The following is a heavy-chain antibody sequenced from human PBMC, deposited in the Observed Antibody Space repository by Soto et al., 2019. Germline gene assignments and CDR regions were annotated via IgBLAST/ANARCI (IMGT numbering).Heavy chain of an antibody. CDR2: IIPIFGTA. Sequence: QVQLVQSGAEVKKPGSSVKVSCKASGGTFSSYAISWVRQSPGQGLEWMGGIIPIFGTANYAQKFQGRVTITTDESTSTAYMELSSLRSDDTAVYYCASYYYDSSGYYSAYYYGMDVWGQGTTVTVSS. CDR3: ASYYYDSSGYYSAYYYGMDV. D-gene: IGHD3-22*01. CDR1: GGTFSSYA. J-gene: IGHJ6*02. V-gene: IGHV1-69*01.